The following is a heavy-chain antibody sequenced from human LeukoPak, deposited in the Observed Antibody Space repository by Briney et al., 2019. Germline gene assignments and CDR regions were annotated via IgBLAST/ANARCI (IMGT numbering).Heavy chain of an antibody. J-gene: IGHJ4*02. V-gene: IGHV3-7*01. CDR2: IKNDGAVK. CDR3: AKDSYSKGDF. Sequence: GGSLTLSCAASGFTFSYHWMTWVRQAPGKGLEWVANIKNDGAVKNYVDSVKGRFTISRGNAKNSLYLQMNSLRAEDTAVYYCAKDSYSKGDFWGQGVLVTVSS. CDR1: GFTFSYHW. D-gene: IGHD6-13*01.